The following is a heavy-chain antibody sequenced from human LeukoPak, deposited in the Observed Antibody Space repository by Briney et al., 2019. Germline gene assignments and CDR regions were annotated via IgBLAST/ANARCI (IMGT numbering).Heavy chain of an antibody. V-gene: IGHV3-66*01. CDR2: IYTSGST. J-gene: IGHJ4*02. Sequence: GGSLRLSCAASGFTVSSNYMSWVRQAPGKGLEWVSVIYTSGSTYYADSVKGRFTISRDNSQNTLDLQMNSLRTEDTAVYYCTKGLWAGVSAARDWGQGALVTVSS. CDR3: TKGLWAGVSAARD. D-gene: IGHD2-8*01. CDR1: GFTVSSNY.